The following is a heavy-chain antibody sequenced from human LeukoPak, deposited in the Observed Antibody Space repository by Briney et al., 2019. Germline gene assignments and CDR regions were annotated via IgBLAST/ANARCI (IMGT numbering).Heavy chain of an antibody. V-gene: IGHV1-69*13. CDR1: GGTFSSYA. J-gene: IGHJ4*02. D-gene: IGHD3-3*01. CDR2: IIPIFGTA. Sequence: SVKVSCKASGGTFSSYAISWVREAPGQGLEWMGGIIPIFGTANYAQKFQGRVTITADESTSTAYMELSSLRSEDTAVYYCARVYYRRSGYYNPSDYWGQGTLVTVSS. CDR3: ARVYYRRSGYYNPSDY.